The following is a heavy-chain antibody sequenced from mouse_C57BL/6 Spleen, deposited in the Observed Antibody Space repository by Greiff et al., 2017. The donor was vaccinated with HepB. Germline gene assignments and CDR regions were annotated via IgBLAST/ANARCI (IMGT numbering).Heavy chain of an antibody. V-gene: IGHV1-74*01. CDR1: GYTFTSYW. CDR2: IHPSDSDT. D-gene: IGHD2-4*01. CDR3: AIGGDYDGYYLDY. J-gene: IGHJ2*01. Sequence: QVQLQQPGAELVKPGASVKVSCKASGYTFTSYWMHWVKQRPGQGLEWIGRIHPSDSDTNYNQKFKGKATLTVDKSSSTAYMQLRSLTSEDSAVYYFAIGGDYDGYYLDYWGQGTTLTVSS.